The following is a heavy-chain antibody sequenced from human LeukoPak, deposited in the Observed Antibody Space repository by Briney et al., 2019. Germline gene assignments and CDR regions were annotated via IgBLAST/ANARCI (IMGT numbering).Heavy chain of an antibody. Sequence: SETLSLTCTVSGGSFSSHYWSWIRQPPGKGLECIGYIHYSGSTNYNPSLKSRLTISVDTSKTQFSLKLTSVTAADTAVYYCARYCASDTCYNGGFDPWGQGTLVTVSS. CDR1: GGSFSSHY. J-gene: IGHJ5*02. V-gene: IGHV4-59*11. CDR2: IHYSGST. CDR3: ARYCASDTCYNGGFDP. D-gene: IGHD2-21*02.